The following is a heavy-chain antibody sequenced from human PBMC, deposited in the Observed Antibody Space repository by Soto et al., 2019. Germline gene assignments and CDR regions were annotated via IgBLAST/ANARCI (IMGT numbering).Heavy chain of an antibody. J-gene: IGHJ4*02. V-gene: IGHV3-33*01. CDR3: ARGPRIAAAGTSGFDY. CDR1: GFTFSSYG. CDR2: IWYDGSNK. Sequence: GGSLRLSCAASGFTFSSYGMHWVRQAPGKGLEWVAVIWYDGSNKYYADSVKGRFTISRDNSKNTLYLQMNSLRAEDTAVYYCARGPRIAAAGTSGFDYWGQGTLVTVSS. D-gene: IGHD6-13*01.